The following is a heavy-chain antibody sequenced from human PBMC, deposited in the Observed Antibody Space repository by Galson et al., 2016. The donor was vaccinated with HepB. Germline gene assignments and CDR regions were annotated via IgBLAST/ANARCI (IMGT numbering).Heavy chain of an antibody. V-gene: IGHV3-53*01. CDR2: IYLGGDT. D-gene: IGHD3-10*01. J-gene: IGHJ6*02. CDR1: GFTVGDNY. Sequence: SLRLSCAASGFTVGDNYMSWVRQAPGKGLEWVSVIYLGGDTYYADSVKGRFTISRDNSKNTLYLQMNSLRVEDTAVYYCARDRGRFGSGTTPYYYFGMDGWGPGTTVTVSS. CDR3: ARDRGRFGSGTTPYYYFGMDG.